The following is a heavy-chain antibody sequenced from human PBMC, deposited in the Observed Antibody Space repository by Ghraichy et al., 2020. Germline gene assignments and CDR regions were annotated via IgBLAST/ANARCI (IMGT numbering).Heavy chain of an antibody. CDR1: GVTVSSNY. D-gene: IGHD3-22*01. J-gene: IGHJ4*02. Sequence: GGSRRLSCEASGVTVSSNYMSWVRQGTGKGLEWVSVLYNSDNTYYADSVKGRFTISRDNSKNTVYLQMNSLRAEDTAVYYCASATYYYDSSGYYVGYYFDYWGQGTLVTVSS. V-gene: IGHV3-53*01. CDR2: LYNSDNT. CDR3: ASATYYYDSSGYYVGYYFDY.